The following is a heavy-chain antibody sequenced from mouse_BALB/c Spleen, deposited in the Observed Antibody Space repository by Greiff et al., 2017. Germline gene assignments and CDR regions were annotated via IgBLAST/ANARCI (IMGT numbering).Heavy chain of an antibody. CDR1: GYTFTSYY. J-gene: IGHJ2*01. CDR2: INPSNDGT. Sequence: QVQLQQPGAELVKPGASVKLSCKASGYTFTSYYMYWVKQRPGQGLEWIGGINPSNDGTNFNEKFKSKATLTVDKSSSTAYMQLSSLTSEDAAVYYCTRYYGYVDYWGQGTTLTVSA. V-gene: IGHV1S81*02. D-gene: IGHD1-1*01. CDR3: TRYYGYVDY.